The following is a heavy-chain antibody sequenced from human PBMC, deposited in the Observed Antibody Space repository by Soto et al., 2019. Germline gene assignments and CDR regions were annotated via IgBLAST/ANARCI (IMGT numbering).Heavy chain of an antibody. D-gene: IGHD3-10*01. V-gene: IGHV3-74*01. CDR1: GFTFSGSW. CDR3: GRGIFGSGTANDY. Sequence: EVQLVESGGGLVQPGGSLRLSCAASGFTFSGSWMHWVRQAPGKGLVWVSRINGDGSGTSYADFVKGRFTISRDDAKNTLFLQMNGRRTEDTAVDYCGRGIFGSGTANDYWCQGTLVTVSS. CDR2: INGDGSGT. J-gene: IGHJ4*02.